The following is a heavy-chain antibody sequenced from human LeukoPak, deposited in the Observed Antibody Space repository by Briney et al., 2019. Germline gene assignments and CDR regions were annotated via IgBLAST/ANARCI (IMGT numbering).Heavy chain of an antibody. J-gene: IGHJ6*02. CDR1: GFTFSPFA. Sequence: GGSLRLSCAASGFTFSPFAMTWVRQAPGKGLEWVSTISGSGGTTYYADSVKGRFTISRDISKNALFLQMNSLRAEDTALYYCAGDYSDSGGYWSRPVGGMDVWGQGTTVTVSS. D-gene: IGHD3-10*01. V-gene: IGHV3-23*01. CDR3: AGDYSDSGGYWSRPVGGMDV. CDR2: ISGSGGTT.